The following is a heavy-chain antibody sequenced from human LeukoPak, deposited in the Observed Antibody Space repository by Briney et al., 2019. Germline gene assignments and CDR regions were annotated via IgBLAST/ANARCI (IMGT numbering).Heavy chain of an antibody. J-gene: IGHJ4*02. V-gene: IGHV3-15*01. D-gene: IGHD2-2*01. Sequence: PGGSLRLSCAASGFTFSNAWMSWVRQAPGKGLEWVGRIKSKTDGGTTDYAAPVKGRFTISRDDSKNTLYLQMNSLKTEDTAVYYCTTESLYCSSTSCYYFDYWGQGTLVTVSS. CDR1: GFTFSNAW. CDR2: IKSKTDGGTT. CDR3: TTESLYCSSTSCYYFDY.